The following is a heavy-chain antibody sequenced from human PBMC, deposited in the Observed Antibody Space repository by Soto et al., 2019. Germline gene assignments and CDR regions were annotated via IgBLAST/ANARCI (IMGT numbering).Heavy chain of an antibody. CDR2: ISAYNGNT. J-gene: IGHJ6*02. V-gene: IGHV1-18*04. CDR1: GYTFTSYG. CDR3: ATQEAPDYYYYYGMDV. Sequence: ASVKVSCKASGYTFTSYGISWVRQAPGQGLEWMGWISAYNGNTNYAQKLQGRVTMTTDTSTSTAYMELRSLRSDDTAVYYCATQEAPDYYYYYGMDVWDQGTTVTVSS.